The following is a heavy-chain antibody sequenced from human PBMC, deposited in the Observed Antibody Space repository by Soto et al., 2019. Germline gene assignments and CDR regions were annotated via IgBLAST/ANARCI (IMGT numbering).Heavy chain of an antibody. CDR1: GFTFSRYA. V-gene: IGHV3-23*01. CDR3: ASSSGDLDVYGMDI. Sequence: EAQLLESGGGLVQPGGSLRLSCAASGFTFSRYAMSWVRQAPGKGLEWVSTVTGGGHTTYNADSVNGRFTISRDNSKNTLYLQMNNLRAEYTAIYYCASSSGDLDVYGMDIWGPGTTVTVSS. CDR2: VTGGGHTT. D-gene: IGHD3-10*01. J-gene: IGHJ6*02.